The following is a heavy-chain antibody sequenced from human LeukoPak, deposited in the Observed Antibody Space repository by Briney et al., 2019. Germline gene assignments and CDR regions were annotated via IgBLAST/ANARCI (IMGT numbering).Heavy chain of an antibody. CDR3: ARDFWKYYFDGSGSIPSGH. Sequence: ASVKVSCKASAYTFTNFGISWVRQAPGQGLEWMGWISTYNGNTNYAQKLQGRVTMTTDTSTSTAYMELRSLRSDDTAVFYCARDFWKYYFDGSGSIPSGHWGQGTLVTVSS. D-gene: IGHD3-22*01. CDR2: ISTYNGNT. J-gene: IGHJ1*01. CDR1: AYTFTNFG. V-gene: IGHV1-18*01.